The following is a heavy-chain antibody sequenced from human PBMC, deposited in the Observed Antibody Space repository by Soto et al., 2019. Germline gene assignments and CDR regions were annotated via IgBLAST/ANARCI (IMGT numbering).Heavy chain of an antibody. D-gene: IGHD6-13*01. CDR1: GFTFSNYD. J-gene: IGHJ4*02. CDR3: AKLQSWRDLDY. Sequence: EVLLLESGVGLVQPGGSLRLSCAASGFTFSNYDMGWVRQAPGKGLELVSFISGSGSGPYYADSVKGMFTISRDNAENTVYLQMNSLRVENTAVYYCAKLQSWRDLDYWGKGPLVIVSS. CDR2: ISGSGSGP. V-gene: IGHV3-23*01.